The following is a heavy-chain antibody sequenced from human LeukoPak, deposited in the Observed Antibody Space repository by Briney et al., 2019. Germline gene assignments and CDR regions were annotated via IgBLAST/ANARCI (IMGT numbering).Heavy chain of an antibody. CDR3: ARRYGGNSGVHY. CDR1: GGSISSSSYY. V-gene: IGHV4-39*01. J-gene: IGHJ4*02. Sequence: PSETLSLTCTVSGGSISSSSYYWGWIRQPPGKGLEWIGSIYYSGSTYYNPSLKSRVTISVDTSKNQFSLKLSSVTAADMAVYYCARRYGGNSGVHYWGQGTLVTVSS. CDR2: IYYSGST. D-gene: IGHD4-23*01.